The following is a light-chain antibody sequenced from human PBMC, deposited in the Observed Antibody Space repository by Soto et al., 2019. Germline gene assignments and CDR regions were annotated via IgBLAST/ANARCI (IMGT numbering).Light chain of an antibody. CDR2: KAS. J-gene: IGKJ3*01. V-gene: IGKV1-5*03. CDR1: QSISSW. Sequence: DIQMTQSPSTLSASVGDRVTITCRASQSISSWLAWYQQKPGKAPKLLIYKASSLESGVPSRFSRSGSGTEFTLTISSLQPDDFATYYCQQYNSYPGTFGPGTKVDIK. CDR3: QQYNSYPGT.